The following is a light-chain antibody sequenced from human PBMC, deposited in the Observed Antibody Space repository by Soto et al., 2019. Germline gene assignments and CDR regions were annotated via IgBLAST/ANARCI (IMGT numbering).Light chain of an antibody. J-gene: IGKJ4*01. CDR2: GAS. CDR3: QQYGSSPPTFT. CDR1: QSVSSSY. Sequence: EIVLTQSPGTLSLSPGERATLSCRASQSVSSSYLAWYQQKPGQAPRPLIYGASSRATGIPDRFSGSGSGTDFTLTISRLEPEDFAVYYCQQYGSSPPTFTFGGGTKVEIK. V-gene: IGKV3-20*01.